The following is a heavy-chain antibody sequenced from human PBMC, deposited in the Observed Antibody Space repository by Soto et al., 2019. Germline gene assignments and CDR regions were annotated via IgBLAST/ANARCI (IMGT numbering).Heavy chain of an antibody. D-gene: IGHD1-26*01. CDR2: INPSGGST. J-gene: IGHJ4*02. Sequence: QVQLVQSGAEVKKPGASVKVSCKASGYIFTSYYMHWVRQAPGQGLEWMGFINPSGGSTSYAQKFQGRVTMTRDTSTSTVYMELSSLRSSDTAVYYCARNVNSGLDYWGQGTLVTVSS. CDR1: GYIFTSYY. CDR3: ARNVNSGLDY. V-gene: IGHV1-46*01.